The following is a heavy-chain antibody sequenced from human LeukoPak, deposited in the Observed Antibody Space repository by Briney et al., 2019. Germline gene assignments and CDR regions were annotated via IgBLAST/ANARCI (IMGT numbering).Heavy chain of an antibody. Sequence: SETLSLTCAVYGGSFSGYYWSWIRQPPGKGLEWIGEINHSGSTNYNPSLKSRVTISVDTSKNQFSLKLSSVTAADTAVYYCARLDILRYFDWSAWFDPWGQGTLVTVSS. V-gene: IGHV4-34*01. CDR1: GGSFSGYY. CDR2: INHSGST. J-gene: IGHJ5*02. CDR3: ARLDILRYFDWSAWFDP. D-gene: IGHD3-9*01.